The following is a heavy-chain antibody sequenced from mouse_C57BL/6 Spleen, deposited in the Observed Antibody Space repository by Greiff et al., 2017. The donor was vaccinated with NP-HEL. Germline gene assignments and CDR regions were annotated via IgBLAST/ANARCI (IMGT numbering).Heavy chain of an antibody. Sequence: VKLQESGAELVKPGASVKISCKASGYAFSSYWMNWVKQRPGKGLEWIGQIYPGDGDTNYNGKFKGKATLTADKSSSTAYMQLSSLTSEDSAVYFCAPFITTVSFDYWGQGTTLTVSS. D-gene: IGHD1-1*01. CDR3: APFITTVSFDY. CDR2: IYPGDGDT. J-gene: IGHJ2*01. V-gene: IGHV1-80*01. CDR1: GYAFSSYW.